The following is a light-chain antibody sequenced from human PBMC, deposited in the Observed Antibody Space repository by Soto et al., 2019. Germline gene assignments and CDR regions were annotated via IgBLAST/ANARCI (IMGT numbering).Light chain of an antibody. J-gene: IGKJ2*01. V-gene: IGKV3-11*01. CDR1: QSVSSD. Sequence: EIVLTQSPATLSLSPGERATLSCRASQSVSSDLAWYQQKPGQAPRLLIYDTSNRAAGIPGRFSGSGSGTDFTLAISSLEPKDFAVYYCQQRTNWPPFTFGQGTKLEI. CDR3: QQRTNWPPFT. CDR2: DTS.